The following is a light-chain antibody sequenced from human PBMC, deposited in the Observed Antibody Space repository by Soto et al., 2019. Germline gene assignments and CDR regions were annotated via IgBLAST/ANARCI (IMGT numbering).Light chain of an antibody. CDR2: AAS. Sequence: DIDMTQAPSSLSASVGDRVTITCRAGQDVVNYLNWFQQKPGEAPTLLIYAASYLQSGVPSRFSGSGSGTDFTLTISSLQPEDFATYYCQQSDTTPYTFGQGTKVDIK. CDR1: QDVVNY. CDR3: QQSDTTPYT. V-gene: IGKV1-39*01. J-gene: IGKJ2*01.